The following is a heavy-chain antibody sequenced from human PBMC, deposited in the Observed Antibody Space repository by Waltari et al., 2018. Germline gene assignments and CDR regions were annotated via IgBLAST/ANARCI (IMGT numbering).Heavy chain of an antibody. D-gene: IGHD3-22*01. CDR2: IYYSGST. CDR1: GGSISSSSYY. CDR3: ARLITMIVALDY. V-gene: IGHV4-39*01. Sequence: QVQLQESGPGLMKPSETLSLTCTVSGGSISSSSYYWGWIRQPPGKGLEWIGSIYYSGSTYYNPSLKSRVTISVDTSKNQFSLKLSSVTAADTAVYYCARLITMIVALDYWGQGTLVTVSS. J-gene: IGHJ4*02.